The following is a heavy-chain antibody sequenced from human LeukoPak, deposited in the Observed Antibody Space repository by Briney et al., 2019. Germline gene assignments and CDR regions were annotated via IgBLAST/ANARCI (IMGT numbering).Heavy chain of an antibody. CDR1: GFTFSSYS. CDR2: ISSSSSYI. V-gene: IGHV3-21*01. D-gene: IGHD3-10*01. J-gene: IGHJ5*02. CDR3: ARESGGSGSYTWFDP. Sequence: GGSLSLSCAASGFTFSSYSMNWVRQAPGKGLEWVSSISSSSSYIYYADSVKGRFTISRDNAKNSLCLQMNSLRAEDTAVYYCARESGGSGSYTWFDPWGQGTLVTVSS.